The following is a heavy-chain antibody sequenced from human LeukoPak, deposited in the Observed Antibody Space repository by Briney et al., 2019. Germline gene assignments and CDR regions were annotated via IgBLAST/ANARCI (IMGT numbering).Heavy chain of an antibody. Sequence: GRSLRLSCAVSGFIFSSYGMHWVRQAPGKGLEWVAVIWYDGSNKYYADSVKGRFTISRDNSKNTLYLQMNSLRAEDTAVYYCARRYCSSTSCYFSNWFNHWGQGTLVTVSS. CDR1: GFIFSSYG. D-gene: IGHD2-2*01. CDR2: IWYDGSNK. CDR3: ARRYCSSTSCYFSNWFNH. J-gene: IGHJ5*02. V-gene: IGHV3-33*01.